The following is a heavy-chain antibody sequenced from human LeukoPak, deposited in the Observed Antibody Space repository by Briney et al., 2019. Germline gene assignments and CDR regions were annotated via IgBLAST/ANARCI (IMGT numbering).Heavy chain of an antibody. Sequence: KASETLSLTCTVSGGSISSGDYYWSWIRQPPGKGLEWIGYIYYSGSTYYNPSLQSRVIISVDTSKNQFSLKLSSVTAADTAVYYCARFRDGYNAYYFDYWGQGTLVTVSS. CDR3: ARFRDGYNAYYFDY. D-gene: IGHD5-24*01. J-gene: IGHJ4*02. CDR2: IYYSGST. CDR1: GGSISSGDYY. V-gene: IGHV4-30-4*01.